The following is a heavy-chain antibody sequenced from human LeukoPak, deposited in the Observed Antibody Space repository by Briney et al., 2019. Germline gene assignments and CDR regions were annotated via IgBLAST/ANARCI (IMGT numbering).Heavy chain of an antibody. CDR3: ARGPHFGELFFDY. V-gene: IGHV3-48*01. Sequence: GGSLRLSCAASGFTFSSYSMNWVRQAPGKGLEWVSYISSSSSTIYYADSVKGRFTISRDNAKNSLYLQMNSLRAEDTAVYYCARGPHFGELFFDYWGQGTLVTVSS. D-gene: IGHD3-10*01. CDR1: GFTFSSYS. J-gene: IGHJ4*02. CDR2: ISSSSSTI.